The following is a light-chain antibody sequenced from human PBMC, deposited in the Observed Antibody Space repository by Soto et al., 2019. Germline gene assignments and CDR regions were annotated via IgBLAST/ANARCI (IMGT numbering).Light chain of an antibody. V-gene: IGKV3-15*01. CDR3: QHYNNLWG. CDR2: GAS. CDR1: QSVRSN. J-gene: IGKJ4*01. Sequence: EIVMTQSQATLSVSPGERVTLSCRASQSVRSNLAWYQHKPCQVPRVLIYGASTRAIGIPDRFSGSGSGTEFTLTISSLQSEDFAVYYCQHYNNLWGFGGGTKVEIK.